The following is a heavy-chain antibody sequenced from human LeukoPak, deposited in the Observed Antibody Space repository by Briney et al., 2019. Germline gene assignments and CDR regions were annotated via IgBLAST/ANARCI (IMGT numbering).Heavy chain of an antibody. V-gene: IGHV3-30*04. Sequence: GGSLRLSCAASGFTFSVYPMHWVRQAPGKGLEWVAVMSYNGSSKYYADPVKGRFTISRDNSKNTLYLQMNSLRVEDTAVYYCARGMSGDSSSWTLDYWGQGTLVTVSS. J-gene: IGHJ4*02. CDR3: ARGMSGDSSSWTLDY. CDR1: GFTFSVYP. CDR2: MSYNGSSK. D-gene: IGHD6-13*01.